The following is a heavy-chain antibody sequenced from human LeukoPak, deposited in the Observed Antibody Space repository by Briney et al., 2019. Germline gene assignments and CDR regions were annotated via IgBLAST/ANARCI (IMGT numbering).Heavy chain of an antibody. CDR3: ARAYYYDSRGAFDI. V-gene: IGHV1-8*01. J-gene: IGHJ3*02. CDR1: GYTFTSYD. CDR2: MNPNSGNT. Sequence: ASVKVSCKASGYTFTSYDINWVRQATGQGLEWMGWMNPNSGNTGYAQKFQGRVTMTRNASISTAYMELSSLRSEDTAVYYCARAYYYDSRGAFDIWGQGTMVTVSS. D-gene: IGHD3-22*01.